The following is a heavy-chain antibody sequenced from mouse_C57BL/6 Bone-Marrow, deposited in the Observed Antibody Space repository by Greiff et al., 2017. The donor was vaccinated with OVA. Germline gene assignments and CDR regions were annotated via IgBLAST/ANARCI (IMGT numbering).Heavy chain of an antibody. V-gene: IGHV1-72*01. CDR1: GYTFTSYW. CDR2: IDPNSGGT. Sequence: VQLQQPGAELVKPGASVKLSCKASGYTFTSYWMHWVKQRPGRGLEWIGRIDPNSGGTKYNEKFKSKATLTVDKPSSTAYMQLRRLTSEDSAVFYCARATGGSRYGLDNWGKGTSVTVSS. D-gene: IGHD1-1*02. CDR3: ARATGGSRYGLDN. J-gene: IGHJ4*01.